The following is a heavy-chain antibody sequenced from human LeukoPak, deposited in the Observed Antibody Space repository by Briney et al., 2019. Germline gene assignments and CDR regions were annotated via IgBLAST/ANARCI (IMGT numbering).Heavy chain of an antibody. V-gene: IGHV1-2*02. CDR2: INPNSGGT. J-gene: IGHJ4*02. Sequence: ASVKVSCKASGYTFTGYYMHWVRQAPGQGLEWMGWINPNSGGTNYAQKFQGRVTMTRDTSTSTAYMELSRLRSDDTAVYYCAREGADTAMVKTHFDYWGQGTLVTVSS. CDR1: GYTFTGYY. CDR3: AREGADTAMVKTHFDY. D-gene: IGHD5-18*01.